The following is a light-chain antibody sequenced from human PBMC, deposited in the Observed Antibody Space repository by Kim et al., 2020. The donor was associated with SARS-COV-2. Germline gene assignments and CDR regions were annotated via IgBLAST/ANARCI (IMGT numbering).Light chain of an antibody. Sequence: LYPGERATRSCRASQSVSSYLAGYQQKPGQAPRLLIYDASNRATGIPARFSGSGSGTDFTLTISSLEPEDFAVYYCQQRSNWPLTFGGGTKVDIK. CDR2: DAS. CDR1: QSVSSY. V-gene: IGKV3-11*01. J-gene: IGKJ4*01. CDR3: QQRSNWPLT.